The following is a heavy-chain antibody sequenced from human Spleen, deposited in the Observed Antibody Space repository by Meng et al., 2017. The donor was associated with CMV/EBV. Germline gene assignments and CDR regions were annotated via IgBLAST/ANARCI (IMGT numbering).Heavy chain of an antibody. J-gene: IGHJ5*02. CDR1: GGSVRSVSYY. Sequence: CPFSGGSVRSVSYYWNWIRQPPGKGLEWIGDLYYGESTNYNPSLKSRVTILADTSKNQFSLRMRSVTAADTAVYYCARGSGGWFDPWGQGTLVTVSS. CDR3: ARGSGGWFDP. V-gene: IGHV4-61*01. CDR2: LYYGEST.